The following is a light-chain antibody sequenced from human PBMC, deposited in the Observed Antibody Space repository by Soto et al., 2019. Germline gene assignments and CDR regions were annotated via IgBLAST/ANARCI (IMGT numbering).Light chain of an antibody. CDR1: SSDVGSYNL. CDR2: EGS. J-gene: IGLJ2*01. V-gene: IGLV2-23*01. CDR3: CSYAGSRTYVV. Sequence: QSALTQPASVSGSPGQSIIISGTGTSSDVGSYNLVSWYQQHPGKAPKLMIYEGSKRPSGVSNRFSGSKSGNTASLTISGLQAEDEADYYCCSYAGSRTYVVFGGGTQLTVL.